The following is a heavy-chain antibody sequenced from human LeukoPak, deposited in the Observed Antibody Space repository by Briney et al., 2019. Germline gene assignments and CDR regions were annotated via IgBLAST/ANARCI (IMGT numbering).Heavy chain of an antibody. Sequence: GGSLRLSCGTSGFTFSSNWMSRVRHAPGRGLDWVANIKPDGSAEYYAASVKGRFTVSRDNAKNSLYLQMNSLRVEDTAVYYCARANNSSWHNWGQGTLVTVSS. CDR3: ARANNSSWHN. CDR2: IKPDGSAE. J-gene: IGHJ4*02. D-gene: IGHD6-19*01. V-gene: IGHV3-7*01. CDR1: GFTFSSNW.